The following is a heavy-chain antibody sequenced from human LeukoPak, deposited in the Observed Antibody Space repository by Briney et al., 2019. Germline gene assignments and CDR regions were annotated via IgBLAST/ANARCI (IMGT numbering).Heavy chain of an antibody. J-gene: IGHJ5*02. Sequence: GASVKVSCKASGYTFTGYYMHWVRQAPGQGLEWMGWINPNSGGTNYAQKFQGRVTMTRDTSISTAYMELSRLRSDDTAVYYCARDLFYGRRSIAANWFDPWGQGTLVTVSS. V-gene: IGHV1-2*02. CDR1: GYTFTGYY. D-gene: IGHD6-6*01. CDR2: INPNSGGT. CDR3: ARDLFYGRRSIAANWFDP.